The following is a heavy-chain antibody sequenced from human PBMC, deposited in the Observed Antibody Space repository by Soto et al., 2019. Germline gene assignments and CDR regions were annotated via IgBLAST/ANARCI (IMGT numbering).Heavy chain of an antibody. CDR2: ISAHNGNT. J-gene: IGHJ4*02. V-gene: IGHV1-18*01. D-gene: IGHD1-1*01. Sequence: QVHLVQSGAEVKKPGASVKVSCKGSGYTFTSYGITWVRQAPGQGLEWMGWISAHNGNTNYAQKLQGRVTVTRDTSTSTAYMEMRSLRADDTAVYYCARGRYGDYCGQGALVTVSS. CDR1: GYTFTSYG. CDR3: ARGRYGDY.